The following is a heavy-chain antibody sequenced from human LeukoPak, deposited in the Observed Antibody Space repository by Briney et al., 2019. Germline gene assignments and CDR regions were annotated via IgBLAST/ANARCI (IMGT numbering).Heavy chain of an antibody. D-gene: IGHD1-26*01. V-gene: IGHV3-64*01. Sequence: PGGSLRLSCAASGFTVSNNYMSWVRQAPGKGLEYVSGINDAGTTTHYANSVKGRFTISRDISNNTLYLQMGSLRAEDMAVYYCARDLSGSYSFDYWGQGTLVTVSS. CDR3: ARDLSGSYSFDY. J-gene: IGHJ4*02. CDR1: GFTVSNNY. CDR2: INDAGTTT.